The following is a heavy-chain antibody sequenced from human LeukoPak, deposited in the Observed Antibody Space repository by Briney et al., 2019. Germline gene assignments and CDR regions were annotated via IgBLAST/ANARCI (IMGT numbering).Heavy chain of an antibody. V-gene: IGHV4-34*01. CDR1: GGSFSGYY. J-gene: IGHJ5*02. CDR3: ARAFKFSWFDP. CDR2: INRSGST. Sequence: SETLSLTCAVYGGSFSGYYWSWIRQPPGKGLEWIGEINRSGSTNYNPSLKSRVTISVDTSKNQFSLKLSSVTAADTAVYYCARAFKFSWFDPWGQGTLVTVSS.